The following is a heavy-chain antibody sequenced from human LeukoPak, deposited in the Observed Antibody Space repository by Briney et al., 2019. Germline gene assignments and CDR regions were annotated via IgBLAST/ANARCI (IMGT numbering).Heavy chain of an antibody. CDR1: GDSVASNSAA. J-gene: IGHJ5*02. D-gene: IGHD3-22*01. CDR2: TYYRPKWYN. V-gene: IGHV6-1*01. Sequence: SQTLSLTCAISGDSVASNSAAWNWIRQSPSRGLEWLGRTYYRPKWYNDYAVSVKSRISINPDTFKNQFSLQLNSVTPEDTAVYYCARDRYYYHSNNYYYRYNWFDPWGQGTLVTVSS. CDR3: ARDRYYYHSNNYYYRYNWFDP.